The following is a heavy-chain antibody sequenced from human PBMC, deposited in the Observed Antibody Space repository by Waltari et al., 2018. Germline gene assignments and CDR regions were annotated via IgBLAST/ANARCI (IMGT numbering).Heavy chain of an antibody. CDR3: ARQRTHTGFYGKLPVSYFDV. V-gene: IGHV4-39*01. J-gene: IGHJ4*02. D-gene: IGHD1-1*01. Sequence: QLQLEESGPGLVKPSETLSLTCTVSGSIRSPTVYWAWPPHSPGKGLEWITSISYTGATYHNPSLKSRVTVSADSSEDQLFLKLSSVTPTDTAVYFCARQRTHTGFYGKLPVSYFDVWGRGTLVAVSS. CDR2: ISYTGAT. CDR1: GSIRSPTVY.